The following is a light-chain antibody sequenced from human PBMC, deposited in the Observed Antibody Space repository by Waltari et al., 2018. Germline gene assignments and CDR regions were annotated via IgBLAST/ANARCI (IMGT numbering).Light chain of an antibody. Sequence: DTVMSQSPLSLPVTPGEPASISCRSSQSLLHSNGSNYLDWYLQKPGQSRQHLTYLGSNRASGFPNRFSGSGSGTDVTLKISRVEAEDVGVYYCMQALQTPWTFGQGTKVEIK. V-gene: IGKV2-28*01. CDR2: LGS. CDR3: MQALQTPWT. J-gene: IGKJ1*01. CDR1: QSLLHSNGSNY.